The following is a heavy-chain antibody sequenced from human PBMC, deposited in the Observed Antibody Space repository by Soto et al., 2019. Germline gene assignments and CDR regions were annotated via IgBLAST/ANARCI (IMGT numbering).Heavy chain of an antibody. Sequence: QVQLQESGPGLVKPSETLSLTCTVSGGSISSYYWSWIRQPPGKGLEWIGYIYYSGSTNYNPSLKSRVTISVDTSKNQFSLKLSSVTAADTAVYYCARGDYDLWSGYYGDAFDIWGQGTMVTVSS. CDR2: IYYSGST. V-gene: IGHV4-59*01. CDR3: ARGDYDLWSGYYGDAFDI. D-gene: IGHD3-3*01. CDR1: GGSISSYY. J-gene: IGHJ3*02.